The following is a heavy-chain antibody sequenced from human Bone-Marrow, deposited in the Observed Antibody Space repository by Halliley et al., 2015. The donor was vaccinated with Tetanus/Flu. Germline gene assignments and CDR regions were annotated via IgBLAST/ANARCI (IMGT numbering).Heavy chain of an antibody. CDR3: ARGGFAAYRIPFDI. D-gene: IGHD3-16*02. CDR2: INHYGVA. V-gene: IGHV4-34*01. Sequence: IGEINHYGVANYTPSLKSRVTVSVDRPKNQFSRGRPSVTAADTAVYYCARGGFAAYRIPFDIWGQGTMVTVSS. J-gene: IGHJ3*02.